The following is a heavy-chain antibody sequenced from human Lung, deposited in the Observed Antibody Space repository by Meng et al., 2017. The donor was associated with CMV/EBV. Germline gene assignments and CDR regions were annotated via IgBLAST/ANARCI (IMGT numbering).Heavy chain of an antibody. V-gene: IGHV4-59*01. CDR3: ARDNYVRGDYYYGLDV. D-gene: IGHD3-16*01. Sequence: GSLRLXXTVSNGSINNYYWSWIRQPPGKGLEWIGYTSHSGTTNYNPSLKSRVTLSVDTPNNQFSLRLTSVTATDTATYYCARDNYVRGDYYYGLDVWGQGTXVTVSS. CDR2: TSHSGTT. J-gene: IGHJ6*02. CDR1: NGSINNYY.